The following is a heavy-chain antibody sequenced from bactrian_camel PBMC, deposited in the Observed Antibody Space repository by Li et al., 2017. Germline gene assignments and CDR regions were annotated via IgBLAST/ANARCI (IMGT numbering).Heavy chain of an antibody. Sequence: VQLVESGGGLVQTGRSLSLSCAASGFTLSSYWMYWVRQAPGKGLHWVSTIYSDSSRAYYADSVKGRFTISRDNAKNTVYLQMNSLKPEDTAMYYCAAARTDLTRCNYDGLQAGNTYWGQGTQVTV. D-gene: IGHD4*01. V-gene: IGHV3S6*01. CDR3: AAARTDLTRCNYDGLQAGNTY. CDR2: IYSDSSRA. CDR1: GFTLSSYW. J-gene: IGHJ4*01.